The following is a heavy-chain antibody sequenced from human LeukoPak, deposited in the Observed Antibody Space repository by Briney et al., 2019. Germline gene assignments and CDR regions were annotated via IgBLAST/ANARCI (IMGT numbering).Heavy chain of an antibody. D-gene: IGHD6-19*01. V-gene: IGHV5-51*01. J-gene: IGHJ4*02. Sequence: GESLKISCKGSGYTFTTYWIGWVRQLPGKGLEWMGIIYPGDSDTRYSPSFQGQVTISADKSISPAYLQWSSLKASDTAMYYCARSGGGYSSGWYVNYWGQGTLVTVSS. CDR1: GYTFTTYW. CDR3: ARSGGGYSSGWYVNY. CDR2: IYPGDSDT.